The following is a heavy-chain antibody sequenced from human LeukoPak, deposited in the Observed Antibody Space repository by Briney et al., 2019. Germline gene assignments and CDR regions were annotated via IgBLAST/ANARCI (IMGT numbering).Heavy chain of an antibody. J-gene: IGHJ4*02. CDR2: IYHSGST. Sequence: SETLSLTCAVSGGSISSGGYSWSWIRQPPGKGLEWIGYIYHSGSTYYNPSLKSRVTISVDTSKNQLSLKVSSVTAADTAMYYCARASRVSGYTYGPHDYWGQGTLVTVSS. V-gene: IGHV4-30-2*01. CDR1: GGSISSGGYS. D-gene: IGHD5-18*01. CDR3: ARASRVSGYTYGPHDY.